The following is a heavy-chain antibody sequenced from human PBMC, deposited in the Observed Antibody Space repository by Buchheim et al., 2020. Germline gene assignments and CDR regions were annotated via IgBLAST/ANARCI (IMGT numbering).Heavy chain of an antibody. CDR1: GFTFSSYG. D-gene: IGHD2-15*01. J-gene: IGHJ4*02. V-gene: IGHV3-30*03. CDR2: ISYDGSDE. CDR3: ARDGGSSSDGSCYWGDY. Sequence: QVQLVESGGGVVQPGRSLRLSCAASGFTFSSYGMHWVRQAPGKGLEWVAVISYDGSDEYYADSVKGRSTISRDTSKSTVFLQMNGLRAEDTAVYYCARDGGSSSDGSCYWGDYWGQGAL.